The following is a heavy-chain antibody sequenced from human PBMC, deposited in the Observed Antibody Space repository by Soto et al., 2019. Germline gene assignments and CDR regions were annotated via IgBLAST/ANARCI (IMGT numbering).Heavy chain of an antibody. J-gene: IGHJ4*02. CDR3: AREGSSSWTPFDY. CDR2: ISYDGSNK. CDR1: GFTFSSYA. V-gene: IGHV3-30-3*01. Sequence: QVQLVESGGGVVQPGRSLRLSCAASGFTFSSYAMHWVRQAPGKGLEWVAVISYDGSNKYYADSVKGRFTISRDNSKNTLYLQMNSLRAEYTAVYYCAREGSSSWTPFDYWGQGTLVTVSS. D-gene: IGHD6-13*01.